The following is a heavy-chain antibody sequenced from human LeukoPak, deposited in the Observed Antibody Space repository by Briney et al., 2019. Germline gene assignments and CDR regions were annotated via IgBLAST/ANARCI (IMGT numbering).Heavy chain of an antibody. Sequence: GGSLRLSCAASGFTFSNYAMIWVRQAPGKGLQWVSVISAGGVSLFSGSGSATYYADSVEGRFAISRDNSKNTLYLQMNSLRADDTAVYYCAKMSGVVWFGELRLPFDYWGQGTLVTVSS. J-gene: IGHJ4*02. CDR3: AKMSGVVWFGELRLPFDY. V-gene: IGHV3-23*01. D-gene: IGHD3-10*01. CDR2: ISAGGVSLFSGSGSAT. CDR1: GFTFSNYA.